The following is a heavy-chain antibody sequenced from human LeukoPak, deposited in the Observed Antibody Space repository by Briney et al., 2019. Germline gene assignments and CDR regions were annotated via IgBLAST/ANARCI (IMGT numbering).Heavy chain of an antibody. Sequence: SETLSLTCVLSGASIRSNDYYWAWIRQPPGKGLEWIGTVYYSGSTYYNPSLKSRFTISVDTSNNSISLKVTSLTAADTAVYYCARHGNWEPFDYWGQGSLVTVSS. D-gene: IGHD1-1*01. J-gene: IGHJ4*02. V-gene: IGHV4-39*01. CDR1: GASIRSNDYY. CDR3: ARHGNWEPFDY. CDR2: VYYSGST.